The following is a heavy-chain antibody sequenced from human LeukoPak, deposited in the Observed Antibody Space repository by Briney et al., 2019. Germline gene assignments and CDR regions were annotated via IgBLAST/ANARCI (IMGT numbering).Heavy chain of an antibody. Sequence: PGGSLRLSCAASGFTFSSYAMHWVRQAPGKGLEYVAAMSSNGGSTYYANSVKGRFTISRDNSKNTVYIQMGSVRGADMAVYYCARDAGLRTPEYYFDSWGQGTLVTVSS. D-gene: IGHD5/OR15-5a*01. J-gene: IGHJ4*02. CDR1: GFTFSSYA. V-gene: IGHV3-64*01. CDR2: MSSNGGST. CDR3: ARDAGLRTPEYYFDS.